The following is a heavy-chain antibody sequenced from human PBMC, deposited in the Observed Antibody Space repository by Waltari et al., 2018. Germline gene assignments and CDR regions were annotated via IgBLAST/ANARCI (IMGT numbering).Heavy chain of an antibody. CDR1: GGPLISYY. D-gene: IGHD3-10*01. CDR2: IYPRATP. Sequence: QVQLQESGPGLVKPSETLSLTCTVPGGPLISYYWSWIRQPAGKGLEWIGRIYPRATPYYNPSLQTRIMMSVDTSQNQFSLKLSSVTAADTAVYYCARIYGSGTFIYMDVWGKGTTVTVSS. J-gene: IGHJ6*03. CDR3: ARIYGSGTFIYMDV. V-gene: IGHV4-4*07.